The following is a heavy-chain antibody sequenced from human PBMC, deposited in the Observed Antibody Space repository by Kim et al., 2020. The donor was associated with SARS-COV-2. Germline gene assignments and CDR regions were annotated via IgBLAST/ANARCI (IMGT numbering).Heavy chain of an antibody. D-gene: IGHD6-13*01. CDR2: IYYSGST. CDR3: ARHGKVSSSWVILAY. J-gene: IGHJ4*02. CDR1: GGSISSYY. V-gene: IGHV4-59*08. Sequence: SETLSLTCTVSGGSISSYYWSWIRQPPGKGLEWIGYIYYSGSTNYNPSLKSRVTISVDTSKNQFSLKLSSVTAADTAVYYCARHGKVSSSWVILAYWGQGTLVTVSS.